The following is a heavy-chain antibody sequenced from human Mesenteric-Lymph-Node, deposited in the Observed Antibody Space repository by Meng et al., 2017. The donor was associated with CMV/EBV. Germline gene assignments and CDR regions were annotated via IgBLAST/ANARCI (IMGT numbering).Heavy chain of an antibody. CDR2: MSSSGSTI. V-gene: IGHV3-11*01. CDR1: RFTFSSYY. D-gene: IGHD3-3*01. CDR3: ARERYDFWSGYGMDV. Sequence: SRFTFSSYYMSWISQAPGKGLEWVSYMSSSGSTIYYADSVKGRFTISRDNAKNSLYLQMNSLRAEDTAVYYCARERYDFWSGYGMDVWGQGTTVTVSS. J-gene: IGHJ6*02.